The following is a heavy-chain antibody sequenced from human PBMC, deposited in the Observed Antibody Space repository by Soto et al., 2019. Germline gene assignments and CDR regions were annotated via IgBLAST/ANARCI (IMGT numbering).Heavy chain of an antibody. J-gene: IGHJ6*02. CDR2: IKTKADGGTI. Sequence: EMQLVESGGGLVKPGGSLRLSCVASGFSFTDAYMNWVRQAPGKGLEWVGRIKTKADGGTIDYAVPVKGRFTISRDDSKDTLHLKMNSLQTEAPAVYYCTHAPGRRGYYGTYVWGQGTPVTVSS. CDR3: THAPGRRGYYGTYV. D-gene: IGHD3-10*01. CDR1: GFSFTDAY. V-gene: IGHV3-15*07.